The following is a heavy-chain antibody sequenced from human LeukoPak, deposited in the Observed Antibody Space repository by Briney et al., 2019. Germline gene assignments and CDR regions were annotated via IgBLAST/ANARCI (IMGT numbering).Heavy chain of an antibody. Sequence: PGGSLRLSCAASGFIFKNYGMHWVRQAPGKGLEWVALISYDGSNKYYADSVKGRFTISGDNSKNTLYLQMNSLRPEDTAVYYCAKSIGYSYEYYFDYWGQGTLVTVSS. D-gene: IGHD5-18*01. V-gene: IGHV3-30*18. CDR2: ISYDGSNK. CDR1: GFIFKNYG. J-gene: IGHJ4*02. CDR3: AKSIGYSYEYYFDY.